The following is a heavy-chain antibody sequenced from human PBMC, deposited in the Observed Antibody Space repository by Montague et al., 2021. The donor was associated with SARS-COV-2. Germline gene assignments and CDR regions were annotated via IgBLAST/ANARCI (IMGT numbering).Heavy chain of an antibody. V-gene: IGHV4-4*02. CDR2: IFHSGTT. Sequence: SETLSLTCTVSGGSISSDNWWTWVRQPPGKGLEWIGDIFHSGTTNYNPSLKSRLTISVDKPKNQISLKLISVTAADTAMYYCALPLGGARFDPWGQGTLVTVS. J-gene: IGHJ5*02. CDR3: ALPLGGARFDP. D-gene: IGHD3-16*01. CDR1: GGSISSDNW.